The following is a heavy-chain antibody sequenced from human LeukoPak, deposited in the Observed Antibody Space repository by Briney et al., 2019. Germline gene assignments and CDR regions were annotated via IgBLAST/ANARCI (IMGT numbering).Heavy chain of an antibody. CDR3: ARGDIVVVPAGPGTVDY. CDR2: INPNSGGT. V-gene: IGHV1-2*02. CDR1: GYTFTGYY. D-gene: IGHD2-2*01. Sequence: ASVKVSCKASGYTFTGYYMHWVRQAPGQGLEWMGWINPNSGGTNYAQKFQGRVTMTRDTSISTAYMERSRLRSDDTAVYYCARGDIVVVPAGPGTVDYWGQGTLVTVSS. J-gene: IGHJ4*02.